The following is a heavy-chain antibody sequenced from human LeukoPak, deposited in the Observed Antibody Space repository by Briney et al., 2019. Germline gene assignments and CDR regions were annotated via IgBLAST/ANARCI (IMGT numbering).Heavy chain of an antibody. J-gene: IGHJ6*04. CDR2: IWYDGSNK. V-gene: IGHV3-33*01. CDR3: ARDTQGMDV. CDR1: GFTVSTYG. Sequence: GGSLRLSCAASGFTVSTYGMHWVRQAPGKGLEWVAVIWYDGSNKYYADSVKGRFTISRDNSKNTLYLQMNSLRAEDTAVYYCARDTQGMDVWGKGTTATVSS.